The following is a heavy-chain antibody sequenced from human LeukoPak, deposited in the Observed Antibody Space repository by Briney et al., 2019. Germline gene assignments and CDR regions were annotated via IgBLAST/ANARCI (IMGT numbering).Heavy chain of an antibody. V-gene: IGHV1-2*02. J-gene: IGHJ4*02. CDR2: INPNSGGT. D-gene: IGHD5-18*01. CDR1: GCSFTSHY. Sequence: GASVKVSCKASGCSFTSHYMHWVRQAPGQGLEWMGWINPNSGGTNYAQKFQGRVTMTRDTSISTAYMELSRLRSDDTAVYYCARSGYSYGYNYWGQGTLVTVSS. CDR3: ARSGYSYGYNY.